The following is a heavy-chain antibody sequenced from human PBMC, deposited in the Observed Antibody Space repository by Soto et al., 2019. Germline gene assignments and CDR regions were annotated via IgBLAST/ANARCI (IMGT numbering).Heavy chain of an antibody. CDR3: AREYCSGGSCYSPFFDY. CDR2: IWYDGSNK. J-gene: IGHJ4*02. V-gene: IGHV3-33*01. CDR1: GFTFSSYG. Sequence: PGGSLRLSCAASGFTFSSYGMHWVRQAPGKGLEWVAVIWYDGSNKYYADSVKGRFTISRDNSKNTLYLQMNSLRAEDTAVYYCAREYCSGGSCYSPFFDYWGQGTLVTVSS. D-gene: IGHD2-15*01.